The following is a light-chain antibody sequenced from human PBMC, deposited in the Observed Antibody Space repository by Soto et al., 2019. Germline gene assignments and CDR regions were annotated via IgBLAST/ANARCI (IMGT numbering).Light chain of an antibody. CDR3: SSYAGSNNFV. CDR1: SSDVVGYNY. V-gene: IGLV2-8*01. J-gene: IGLJ1*01. Sequence: QSVLTQPPSASGSPGQSVTISCTGTSSDVVGYNYVSWYQQHPGKAPKLMIYEVSERPSGVPDRFSGSKSSNTASLTVSGLQAEDEADYYCSSYAGSNNFVFGTGTKVTVL. CDR2: EVS.